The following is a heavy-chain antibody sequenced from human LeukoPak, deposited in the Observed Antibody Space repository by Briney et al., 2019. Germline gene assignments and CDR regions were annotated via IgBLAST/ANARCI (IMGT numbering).Heavy chain of an antibody. J-gene: IGHJ4*02. CDR3: TTKVTTVTTGRDY. CDR1: GFTFSDAW. D-gene: IGHD4-17*01. CDR2: IKSKTDGGTT. Sequence: GGSLRLSCAASGFTFSDAWMSWVRQAPGKGLEWVGRIKSKTDGGTTDDAAPVKGRFTISRDDSKNTLYLQMNSLKTEDTAVYYCTTKVTTVTTGRDYWGQGTLVTVSS. V-gene: IGHV3-15*01.